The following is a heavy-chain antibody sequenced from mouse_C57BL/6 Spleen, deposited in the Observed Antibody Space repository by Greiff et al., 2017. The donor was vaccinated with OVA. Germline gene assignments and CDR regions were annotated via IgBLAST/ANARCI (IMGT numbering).Heavy chain of an antibody. J-gene: IGHJ1*03. D-gene: IGHD1-1*01. CDR1: GFNIKDYY. V-gene: IGHV14-2*01. CDR3: ARQVYYGSSWYFDV. Sequence: VQLQQSGAELVKPGASVKLSCTASGFNIKDYYMHWVKQRTEQGLEWIGRIDPEDGETKYAPQFQGKATITADTSSNTAYLQLSRLTSEDTAVYYGARQVYYGSSWYFDVWGTGTTVTVSS. CDR2: IDPEDGET.